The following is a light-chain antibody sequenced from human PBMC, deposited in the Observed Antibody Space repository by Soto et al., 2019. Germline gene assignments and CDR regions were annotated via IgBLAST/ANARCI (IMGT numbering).Light chain of an antibody. CDR2: GAS. J-gene: IGKJ2*01. Sequence: EIVMTQSPASLSVSPGDGATLSCRASQCVASNVAWYQQKPGQGPRLLIHGASTRAVGVPARFSGSGSGTDFSLTIHSLQSEDFAVYYCQQYHNWPPQYTFGQGTKLQIK. CDR1: QCVASN. CDR3: QQYHNWPPQYT. V-gene: IGKV3-15*01.